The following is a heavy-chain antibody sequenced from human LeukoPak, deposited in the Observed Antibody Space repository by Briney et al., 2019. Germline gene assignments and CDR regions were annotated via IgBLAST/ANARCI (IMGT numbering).Heavy chain of an antibody. J-gene: IGHJ3*02. D-gene: IGHD3-22*01. Sequence: GGSLRLSCAASGLTFSSYEMNWVRQAPGKGLEWVSYISSSGSSIYYADSVKGRFTISRDNAEKSLYLQMHSLRAEDTAVYYCARDSHKFDSSGYYPDAFDIWGQGTMVTVSS. V-gene: IGHV3-48*03. CDR1: GLTFSSYE. CDR3: ARDSHKFDSSGYYPDAFDI. CDR2: ISSSGSSI.